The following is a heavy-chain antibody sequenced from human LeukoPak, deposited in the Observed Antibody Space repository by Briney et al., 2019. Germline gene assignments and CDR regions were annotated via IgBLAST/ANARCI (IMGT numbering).Heavy chain of an antibody. D-gene: IGHD7-27*01. J-gene: IGHJ4*02. V-gene: IGHV4-34*01. CDR2: INHSGTT. Sequence: PSETLSLTCAVYGVSFSGYFWTWIRQPPGKGLEWIGQINHSGTTTYKASLKSRVTISVDTSKKQFSLKLSSVTAADTAVYYCARWELGIYYFDYWGQGTLVTVSS. CDR1: GVSFSGYF. CDR3: ARWELGIYYFDY.